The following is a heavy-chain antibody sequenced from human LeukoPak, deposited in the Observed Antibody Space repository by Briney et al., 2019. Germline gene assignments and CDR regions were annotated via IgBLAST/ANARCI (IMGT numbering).Heavy chain of an antibody. CDR1: GGPISSSSYY. J-gene: IGHJ5*02. Sequence: PSETLSLTCTVSGGPISSSSYYWGWIRQPPGKGLEWIGSIYYSGSTYYNPSLKSRVTISVDTSKNQFSLKLSSVTAPDTAVYYCARRGGTSFDPWGQGTLVTVSS. CDR3: ARRGGTSFDP. D-gene: IGHD3-16*01. V-gene: IGHV4-39*01. CDR2: IYYSGST.